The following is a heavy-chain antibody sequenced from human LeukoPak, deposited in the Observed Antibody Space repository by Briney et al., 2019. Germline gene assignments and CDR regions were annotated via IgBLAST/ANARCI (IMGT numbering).Heavy chain of an antibody. CDR2: ISYDGSNK. Sequence: PGRSLRLSCAASGFTFSSYGMHWVRQAPGKGLEWVAVISYDGSNKYYADSVKGRFTISRDNSKNTLYLQMNSLRAEDTAVYYCARGPERTGVGTRYYYDMDVWGQGTTVTVSS. J-gene: IGHJ6*02. V-gene: IGHV3-30*19. CDR3: ARGPERTGVGTRYYYDMDV. D-gene: IGHD2-8*01. CDR1: GFTFSSYG.